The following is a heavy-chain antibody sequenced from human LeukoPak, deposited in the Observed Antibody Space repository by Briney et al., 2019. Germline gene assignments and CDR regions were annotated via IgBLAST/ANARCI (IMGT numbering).Heavy chain of an antibody. D-gene: IGHD3-22*01. Sequence: SETLSLTCRVSDYYINNCYNWGLIREPAGKRLGLIGIIYHSGNTYYTQSLKSRVTISVDTSKNQFSLKLSSVTAADTAVYYCARTPRYYYDSSGYYFASYYYYYYMDVWGKGTTVTISS. CDR3: ARTPRYYYDSSGYYFASYYYYYYMDV. J-gene: IGHJ6*03. CDR2: IYHSGNT. V-gene: IGHV4-38-2*01. CDR1: DYYINNCYN.